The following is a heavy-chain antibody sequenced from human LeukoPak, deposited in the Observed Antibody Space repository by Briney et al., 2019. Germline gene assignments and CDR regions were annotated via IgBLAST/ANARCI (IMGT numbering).Heavy chain of an antibody. J-gene: IGHJ5*02. V-gene: IGHV4-59*01. CDR3: ARRSSSWKNWFDP. D-gene: IGHD6-13*01. CDR1: GGSFSGYY. Sequence: SETLSLTCAVYGGSFSGYYWSWIRQPPGKGLEWIGYIYYSGTTNYNPSLKSRVTMSVDISKNQFSLKLSSVTAADTAVYYCARRSSSWKNWFDPWGQGTLVTVSS. CDR2: IYYSGTT.